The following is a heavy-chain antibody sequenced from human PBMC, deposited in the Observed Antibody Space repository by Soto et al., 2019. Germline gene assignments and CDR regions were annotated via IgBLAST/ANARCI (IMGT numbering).Heavy chain of an antibody. Sequence: GGSLRLSCAASGLTFSSYAMHWVRQAPGKGLEWVAVISYDGSNKYYADSVKGRFTISRDNSKNTLYLQMNSLRAEDTAVYYCARDPVTGSGWYRRAYYFDYWGQGTLVTVSS. J-gene: IGHJ4*02. CDR2: ISYDGSNK. D-gene: IGHD6-19*01. CDR1: GLTFSSYA. CDR3: ARDPVTGSGWYRRAYYFDY. V-gene: IGHV3-30-3*01.